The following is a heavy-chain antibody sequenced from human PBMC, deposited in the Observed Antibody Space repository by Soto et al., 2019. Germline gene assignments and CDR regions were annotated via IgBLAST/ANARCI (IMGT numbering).Heavy chain of an antibody. CDR2: FYASGST. CDR3: ERVVQSTSHYFDY. CDR1: GGSISSYD. V-gene: IGHV4-59*01. D-gene: IGHD1-1*01. Sequence: QVQLQESGPGLVKPSETLSLTCTVSGGSISSYDWSWIRQSPGKGLEWIGCFYASGSTNYNPSLESRVTISVDTSKNQFSLRLTSVTAADTAVYYCERVVQSTSHYFDYWGQGALVTVSS. J-gene: IGHJ4*02.